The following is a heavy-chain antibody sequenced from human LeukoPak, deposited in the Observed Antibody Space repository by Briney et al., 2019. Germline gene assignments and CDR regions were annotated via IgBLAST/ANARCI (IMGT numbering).Heavy chain of an antibody. Sequence: ASVKVSCKASGYTFTGYYMHWVRQAPGQGLEWVGRINPNSGGTNYAQKFQGRVTMTRDTSISTAYMELSRLRSDDTAVYYCARDYYGSGSYYGNFDYWGQGTLVTVSS. CDR1: GYTFTGYY. D-gene: IGHD3-10*01. CDR2: INPNSGGT. CDR3: ARDYYGSGSYYGNFDY. V-gene: IGHV1-2*06. J-gene: IGHJ4*02.